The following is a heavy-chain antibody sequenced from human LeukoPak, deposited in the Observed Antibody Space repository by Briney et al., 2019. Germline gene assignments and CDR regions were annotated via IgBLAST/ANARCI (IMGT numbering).Heavy chain of an antibody. Sequence: GASVKVSCEASGGTFSSYTISWVRQAPGQGLEWMGRIIPILGIANYAQKFQGRVTITADKSTSTAYMGLSSLRSEDTAVYYCARDRFVDYDFWSGYYPPAEIDYWGQGTLVTVSS. J-gene: IGHJ4*02. D-gene: IGHD3-3*01. V-gene: IGHV1-69*04. CDR2: IIPILGIA. CDR3: ARDRFVDYDFWSGYYPPAEIDY. CDR1: GGTFSSYT.